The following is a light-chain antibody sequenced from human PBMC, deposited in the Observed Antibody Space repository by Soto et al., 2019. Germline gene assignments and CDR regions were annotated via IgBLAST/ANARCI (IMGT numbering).Light chain of an antibody. V-gene: IGKV3-20*01. Sequence: SVLTQSKATLPLSPLERAKIFCSSSQSVSSSYLAWYQQRPGQAPRLVIYGASNRAAGIPDRFSGSGSGTDFTLTVSRLEPEDFAMYYCQQYHWAPDTFGQGTRLEIK. CDR2: GAS. J-gene: IGKJ5*01. CDR3: QQYHWAPDT. CDR1: QSVSSSY.